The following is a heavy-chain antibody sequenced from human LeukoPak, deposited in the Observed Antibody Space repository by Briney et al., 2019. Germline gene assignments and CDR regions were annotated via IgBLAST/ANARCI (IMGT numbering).Heavy chain of an antibody. CDR2: ISSSGSAI. Sequence: GGSLRLSCAASGFTFSDYYMSWIRQAPGKGLEWVSYISSSGSAIYYADSVKGRFTISRDNAKNSLYLQMNSLKAEDTAVYYCAKEGEGHITMKALLTRDLDYWGQGTLVTVSS. CDR3: AKEGEGHITMKALLTRDLDY. D-gene: IGHD3-22*01. J-gene: IGHJ4*02. CDR1: GFTFSDYY. V-gene: IGHV3-11*01.